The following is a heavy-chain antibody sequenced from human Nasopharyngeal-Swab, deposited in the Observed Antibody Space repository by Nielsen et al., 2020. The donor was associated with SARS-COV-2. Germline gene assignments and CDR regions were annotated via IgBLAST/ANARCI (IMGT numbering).Heavy chain of an antibody. V-gene: IGHV3-30*18. CDR2: ISYDGSNK. J-gene: IGHJ6*02. D-gene: IGHD3-9*01. CDR1: GFTFSSYG. CDR3: AKEAHDILTGYDLYNYYYYGMDV. Sequence: GGSLRLSCAASGFTFSSYGMHWVRQAPGKGLEWVAVISYDGSNKYYADSVKGRFTISRDNSKNTLYLQMNSLRAEDTAVYYCAKEAHDILTGYDLYNYYYYGMDVWGQGTTVTVSS.